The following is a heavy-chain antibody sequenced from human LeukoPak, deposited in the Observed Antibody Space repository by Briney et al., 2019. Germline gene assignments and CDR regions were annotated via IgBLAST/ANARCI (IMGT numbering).Heavy chain of an antibody. CDR3: ARPGTNYAPRAFDI. V-gene: IGHV1-69*04. Sequence: GSSVKVSCKASGGTFSSYAISWVRQAPGQGLEWMGRIIPILGIANYAQKFQGRVTITADKSTSTAYMELSSLRSEDTAVYYCARPGTNYAPRAFDIWGQGTMVTVSS. J-gene: IGHJ3*02. CDR2: IIPILGIA. CDR1: GGTFSSYA. D-gene: IGHD1-7*01.